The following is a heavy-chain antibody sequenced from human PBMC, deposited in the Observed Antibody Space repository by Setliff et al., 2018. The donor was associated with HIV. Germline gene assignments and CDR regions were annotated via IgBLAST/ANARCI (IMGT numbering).Heavy chain of an antibody. V-gene: IGHV4-59*12. CDR3: ARDHCSSSGCYEYSYYGMDV. Sequence: SETLSLTCTVSGGSISSYYWSWIRQPPGKGLEWIGYIYYSGSTKHNPSLKSRVTISLDTSKNQFSLKLSSVTAADTAVYYCARDHCSSSGCYEYSYYGMDVWGQGTTVTVS. CDR1: GGSISSYY. CDR2: IYYSGST. D-gene: IGHD2-2*01. J-gene: IGHJ6*02.